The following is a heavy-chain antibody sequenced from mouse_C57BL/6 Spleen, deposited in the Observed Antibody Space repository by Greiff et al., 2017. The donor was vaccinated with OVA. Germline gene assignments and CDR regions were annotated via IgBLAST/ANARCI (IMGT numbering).Heavy chain of an antibody. V-gene: IGHV1-61*01. D-gene: IGHD1-1*01. CDR1: GYTFTSYW. CDR3: ARGSTVVAPNWYFDV. Sequence: QVQLQQSGAELVRPGSSVKLSCKASGYTFTSYWMDWVKQRPGQGLEWIGNIYPSDSETHYNQKFKDKATLTVDKSSSTAYMQLSSLTSEDSAVYYCARGSTVVAPNWYFDVGGTGTTVTVSS. CDR2: IYPSDSET. J-gene: IGHJ1*03.